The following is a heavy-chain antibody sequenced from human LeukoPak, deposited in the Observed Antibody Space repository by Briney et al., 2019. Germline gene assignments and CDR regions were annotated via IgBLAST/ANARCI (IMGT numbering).Heavy chain of an antibody. Sequence: ASVKVSCKASGYTFSNFGLSWVRQVPGQGLEWMGWISGYNGNTKYAQNLQDRVTMTTDTSTSTAYMELRSLRSDETAVYYCARDYGVLTGYHPFDYWGQGTLVTVSS. CDR1: GYTFSNFG. J-gene: IGHJ4*02. CDR3: ARDYGVLTGYHPFDY. V-gene: IGHV1-18*01. D-gene: IGHD3-9*01. CDR2: ISGYNGNT.